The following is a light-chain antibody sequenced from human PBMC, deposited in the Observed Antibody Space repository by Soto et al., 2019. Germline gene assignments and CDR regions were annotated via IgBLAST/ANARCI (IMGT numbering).Light chain of an antibody. CDR3: QQYAKSPRT. J-gene: IGKJ1*01. V-gene: IGKV3-20*01. Sequence: EIMLTQSPGTLSLSPGERATLSCRASQSVTSNYLAWYQQRPGQAPRLLIYAASSRATGVPDRFSGSGSGTDFTLTISGLEPEDFAVYYCQQYAKSPRTFGPGTKVEIK. CDR2: AAS. CDR1: QSVTSNY.